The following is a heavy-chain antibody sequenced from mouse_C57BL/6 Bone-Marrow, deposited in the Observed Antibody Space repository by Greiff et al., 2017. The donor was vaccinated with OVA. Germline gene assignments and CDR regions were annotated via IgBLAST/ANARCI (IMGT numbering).Heavy chain of an antibody. V-gene: IGHV5-17*01. J-gene: IGHJ2*01. D-gene: IGHD1-1*01. CDR1: GFTFSDYG. CDR3: ARTPFFYYGSSGDY. CDR2: ISSGSSTI. Sequence: EVQLQESGGGLVKPGGSLKLSCAASGFTFSDYGMHWVRQAPEKGLEWVAYISSGSSTIYYADTVKGRFTISRDNAKNTLFLQMTSLRSEDTAMYYCARTPFFYYGSSGDYWGHGTTLTVSS.